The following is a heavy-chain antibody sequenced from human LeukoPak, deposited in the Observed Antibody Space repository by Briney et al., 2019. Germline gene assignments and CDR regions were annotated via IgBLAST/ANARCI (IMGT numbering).Heavy chain of an antibody. J-gene: IGHJ3*02. CDR2: ISGSGGST. CDR3: AKSPPGHTFDI. Sequence: PGGSLRLSCAASGLTFSGYAVSWVRQAPGKGLEWVSAISGSGGSTYYADSGKGRFTISRDNSKNTLYLQMNSLRAGDTAVYYCAKSPPGHTFDIWGQGTMVTVSS. D-gene: IGHD1-14*01. V-gene: IGHV3-23*01. CDR1: GLTFSGYA.